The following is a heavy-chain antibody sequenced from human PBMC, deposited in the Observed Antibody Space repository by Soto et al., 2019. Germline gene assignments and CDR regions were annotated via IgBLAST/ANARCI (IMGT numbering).Heavy chain of an antibody. V-gene: IGHV6-1*01. CDR1: WDSVSSDSAA. CDR2: TYYRSKWYN. Sequence: SQTRSLTCAISWDSVSSDSAAWNWFRQSPSRGLEWLGRTYYRSKWYNDYAVSVKSRITINPDTSRNQFSLQLNSVTPEDTAVYYCTRGVSSWYYFDYWGQGTLVTVSS. D-gene: IGHD6-13*01. J-gene: IGHJ4*02. CDR3: TRGVSSWYYFDY.